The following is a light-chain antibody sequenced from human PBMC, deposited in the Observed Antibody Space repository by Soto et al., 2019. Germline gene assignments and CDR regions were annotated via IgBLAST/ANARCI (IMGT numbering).Light chain of an antibody. Sequence: DTQMTQSPSPLSASVGDRVTITSRASQSISTWLAWYQQKPGKAPKVLIYEASTLESGVPSRFSGSGSGTEFTLTISSLQPDDFATYYCQQYNTYPLTFGGGTKVAVK. J-gene: IGKJ4*01. CDR3: QQYNTYPLT. CDR2: EAS. V-gene: IGKV1-5*03. CDR1: QSISTW.